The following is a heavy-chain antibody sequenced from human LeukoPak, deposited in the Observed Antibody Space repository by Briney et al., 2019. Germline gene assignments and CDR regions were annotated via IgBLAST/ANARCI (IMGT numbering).Heavy chain of an antibody. CDR3: ARARVPIAVAGLYYFDY. J-gene: IGHJ4*02. V-gene: IGHV1-2*02. CDR1: GYTFTAYY. D-gene: IGHD6-19*01. CDR2: IKPDSGSS. Sequence: ASVKVSCKASGYTFTAYYIHWLRQAPGEGPEWMGWIKPDSGSSHYAQKFQGRVTMTRDTSSNSAYMDLTRLKSDDTAVYYCARARVPIAVAGLYYFDYWGQGALVTVSS.